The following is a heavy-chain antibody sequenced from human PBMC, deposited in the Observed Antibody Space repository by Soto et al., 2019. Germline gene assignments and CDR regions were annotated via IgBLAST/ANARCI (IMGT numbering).Heavy chain of an antibody. V-gene: IGHV2-5*02. CDR2: IYWDDDK. D-gene: IGHD6-13*01. CDR3: ARDSSSWYTD. J-gene: IGHJ4*02. CDR1: GFSLSTSGVG. Sequence: QITLKESGPTLVKPTQTLTLTCTFSGFSLSTSGVGVGWIRQPPGKALEWLALIYWDDDKRYSPPLKSRLTITKDASKNQVVLTMTNLDPVDTATYYCARDSSSWYTDWCQGTLVTVSS.